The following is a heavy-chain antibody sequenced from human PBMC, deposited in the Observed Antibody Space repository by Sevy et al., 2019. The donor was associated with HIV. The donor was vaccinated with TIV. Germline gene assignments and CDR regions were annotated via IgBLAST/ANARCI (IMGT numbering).Heavy chain of an antibody. D-gene: IGHD7-27*01. CDR3: SNGAGXSXWGGFDX. Sequence: GGSLRLSCEVSXXXFSDYGMXWVRXAXGKGLEWXXVXSXXGSDIYYPDSVEGRFTVSRDNSKNTLYLQMNSLRPEDTAVYYCSNGAGXSXWGGFDXWGQGTLVTVSS. V-gene: IGHV3-30*03. CDR1: XXXFSDYG. J-gene: IGHJ4*02. CDR2: XSXXGSDI.